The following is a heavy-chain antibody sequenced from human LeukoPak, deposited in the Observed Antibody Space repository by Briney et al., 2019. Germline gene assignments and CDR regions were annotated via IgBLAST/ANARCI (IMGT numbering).Heavy chain of an antibody. D-gene: IGHD5-18*01. CDR3: ARGYSYGPMDY. CDR2: INYSGST. V-gene: IGHV4-59*01. CDR1: GGSISSYH. Sequence: SETLSLTCTVSGGSISSYHWSWIRQPPGKGLEWIGYINYSGSTNYNPSLKSRVTISVDTSKNQFSLKLSSVTAADTAVYYCARGYSYGPMDYWGQGTLVTVSS. J-gene: IGHJ4*02.